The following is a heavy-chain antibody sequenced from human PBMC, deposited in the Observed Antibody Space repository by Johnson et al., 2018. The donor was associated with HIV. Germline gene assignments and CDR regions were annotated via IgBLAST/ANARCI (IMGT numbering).Heavy chain of an antibody. V-gene: IGHV3-30*04. D-gene: IGHD2/OR15-2a*01. CDR2: ISYDGSNK. CDR3: ARDREYGLAWGWALDI. J-gene: IGHJ3*02. Sequence: QVQLVESGGGVVRPGRSLRLSCAASGFTFSTYAMHWVRQAPGKGLEWVAVISYDGSNKYYADSVKGRFTISRDNSKNTLYLRTNSLRTEDTAVYYCARDREYGLAWGWALDIWGQGTMVTVSS. CDR1: GFTFSTYA.